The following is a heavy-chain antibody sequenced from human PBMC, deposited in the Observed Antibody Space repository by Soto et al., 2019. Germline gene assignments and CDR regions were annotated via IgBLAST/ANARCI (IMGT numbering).Heavy chain of an antibody. Sequence: SETLSLTCAGSGASVRSYHWSWIRQAAGKGLEWIGRVQMSGTTNYNPSLKTRVTMSLDTSKNEVSLRMTSVTAADTAVYFCAKDRSTMRWFDPWGQGILVTVS. CDR3: AKDRSTMRWFDP. D-gene: IGHD1-1*01. CDR1: GASVRSYH. J-gene: IGHJ5*02. V-gene: IGHV4-4*07. CDR2: VQMSGTT.